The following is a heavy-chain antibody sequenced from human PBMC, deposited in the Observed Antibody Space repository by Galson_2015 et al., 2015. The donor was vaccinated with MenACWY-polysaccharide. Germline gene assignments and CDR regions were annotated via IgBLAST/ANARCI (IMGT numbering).Heavy chain of an antibody. J-gene: IGHJ2*01. CDR1: GGSISSSSYY. Sequence: SETLSLTCTVSGGSISSSSYYWGWIRQPPGKGLEWIGSIYYSGSTYYNPSLKSRFTISVDTSKNQFSLKLSSVTAADTAVYYCARRGGGYIFWYFDLWGRGTLVTVSS. D-gene: IGHD5-24*01. V-gene: IGHV4-39*01. CDR2: IYYSGST. CDR3: ARRGGGYIFWYFDL.